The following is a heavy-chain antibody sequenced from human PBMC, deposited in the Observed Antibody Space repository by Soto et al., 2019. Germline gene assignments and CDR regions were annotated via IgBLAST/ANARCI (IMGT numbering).Heavy chain of an antibody. V-gene: IGHV4-30-4*01. CDR3: ARGRYCLTGRCFPNWFDS. J-gene: IGHJ5*01. CDR1: GDSISTVDYF. D-gene: IGHD2-15*01. Sequence: QVQLLESGPGLVKPSQTLSLTCCVSGDSISTVDYFWAWIRQPPGQALEYIGYIYKSATTYYNPSFESRVAISLDTSKSQVSLNVTAVTAADTAVYFCARGRYCLTGRCFPNWFDSWGQGTLVTVSS. CDR2: IYKSATT.